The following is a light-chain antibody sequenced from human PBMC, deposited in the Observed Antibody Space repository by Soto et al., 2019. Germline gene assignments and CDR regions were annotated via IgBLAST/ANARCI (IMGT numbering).Light chain of an antibody. Sequence: VLTLSPGALSLSPRERATLYCRASQSVSSSYLAWYQQKPGQAPRLLIYGASSRATGIPDRFSGSGSGTDFTLTISRLEPEDFAVYYCQQYGSSRTFGQGSKVDI. J-gene: IGKJ1*01. CDR2: GAS. CDR3: QQYGSSRT. V-gene: IGKV3-20*01. CDR1: QSVSSSY.